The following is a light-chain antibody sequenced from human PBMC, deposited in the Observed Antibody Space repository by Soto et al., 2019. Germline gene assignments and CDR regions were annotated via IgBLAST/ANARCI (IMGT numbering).Light chain of an antibody. CDR3: QRYYSYPFT. CDR2: AAS. V-gene: IGKV1-8*01. CDR1: QGISSY. Sequence: AIRMTQSPSSLSASTGDRVTITCRASQGISSYLAWYQQKVGKAPKLLIYAASTLQSGVPSRFSGSGSGTDFTLTISGLQSEDFATYYCQRYYSYPFTFDGGTKVEIK. J-gene: IGKJ4*01.